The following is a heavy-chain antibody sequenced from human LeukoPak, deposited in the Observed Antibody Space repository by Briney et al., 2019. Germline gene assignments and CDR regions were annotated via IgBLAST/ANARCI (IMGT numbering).Heavy chain of an antibody. CDR3: ARDFMGSYEY. Sequence: ASVKVSCKASGYSFTGYEMDWVRQAPGKGLEWMGRINPNSGGTNYAQKFQGRVTMTRDTSISTVYMELSRLTSDDTAVYYCARDFMGSYEYWGQGTLVTVSS. CDR2: INPNSGGT. V-gene: IGHV1-2*06. CDR1: GYSFTGYE. D-gene: IGHD3-10*01. J-gene: IGHJ4*02.